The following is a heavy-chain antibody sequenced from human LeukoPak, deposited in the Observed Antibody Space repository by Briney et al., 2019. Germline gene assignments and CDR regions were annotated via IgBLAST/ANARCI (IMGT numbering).Heavy chain of an antibody. D-gene: IGHD1-26*01. J-gene: IGHJ4*02. Sequence: GASVKVSCKASGYTFTSYFIHWVRQAPGQGLEWMGTINPSGGSTSYAQKFQGRVTMTRDTSTSTVYMELSSLRSEDTAVYYCARDSGSYADYWGQGTLVTVSS. CDR3: ARDSGSYADY. CDR1: GYTFTSYF. CDR2: INPSGGST. V-gene: IGHV1-46*01.